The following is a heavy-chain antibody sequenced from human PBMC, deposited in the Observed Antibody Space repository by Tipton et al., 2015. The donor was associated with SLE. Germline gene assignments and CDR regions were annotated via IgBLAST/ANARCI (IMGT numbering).Heavy chain of an antibody. V-gene: IGHV4-34*01. CDR1: GEPFSGSY. J-gene: IGHJ3*01. CDR2: INHSGTV. D-gene: IGHD6-13*01. CDR3: ARSYPSAAGTERSLDL. Sequence: LRLSCAVYGEPFSGSYWTWARQPPGKGLEWIGEINHSGTVNYNPSLKSRVTISVDTSKKQFSLKMTSVTAADTAVYYCARSYPSAAGTERSLDLWAQGPMV.